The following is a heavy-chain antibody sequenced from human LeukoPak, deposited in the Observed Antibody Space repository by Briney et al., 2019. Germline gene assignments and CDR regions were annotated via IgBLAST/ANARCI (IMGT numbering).Heavy chain of an antibody. D-gene: IGHD4-17*01. Sequence: GGPLRLSCAASEFTFSSYAMSWVRQSPGKGLDGVCTFTYIGVATYHAESVKGRFTISRDNSKNTLSLKMSRLRAEDTAIYYCAKHDYGELTQSPLPIWGQGTLVTVSS. CDR2: FTYIGVAT. CDR1: EFTFSSYA. J-gene: IGHJ4*02. V-gene: IGHV3-23*01. CDR3: AKHDYGELTQSPLPI.